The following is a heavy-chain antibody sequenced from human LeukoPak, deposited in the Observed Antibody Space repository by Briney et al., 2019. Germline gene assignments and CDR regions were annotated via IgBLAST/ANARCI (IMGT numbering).Heavy chain of an antibody. J-gene: IGHJ6*02. CDR1: GSTFSSYA. Sequence: GGSLRLSCAASGSTFSSYAMHWVHQAPGKGLEWVAVIWYDGSNKYYADSVKGRFTISRDNSKNTLYLQMNSLRAEDTAVYYCASDYGSGSYSVSYYGMDVWGQGTTVTVSS. V-gene: IGHV3-33*01. D-gene: IGHD3-10*01. CDR3: ASDYGSGSYSVSYYGMDV. CDR2: IWYDGSNK.